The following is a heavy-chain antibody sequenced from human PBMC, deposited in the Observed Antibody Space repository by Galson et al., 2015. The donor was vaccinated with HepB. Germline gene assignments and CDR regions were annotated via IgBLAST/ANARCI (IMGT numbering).Heavy chain of an antibody. CDR1: GYSFTTYW. CDR3: ARRSGSNGYKRFDY. Sequence: QSGAEVKKPGESLKISCKASGYSFTTYWIGWVRQMPGKGLESMGIMYPGDSDTRYTPSFQGQVTISADKSISTAYLQWSSLKASDTAIYYCARRSGSNGYKRFDYWGQGTLVTVSS. J-gene: IGHJ4*02. D-gene: IGHD2-15*01. CDR2: MYPGDSDT. V-gene: IGHV5-51*01.